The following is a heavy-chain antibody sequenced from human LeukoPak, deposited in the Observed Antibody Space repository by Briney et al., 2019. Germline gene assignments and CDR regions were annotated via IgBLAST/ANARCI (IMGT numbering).Heavy chain of an antibody. CDR1: GYTFTGYY. V-gene: IGHV1-2*02. CDR2: INPNSGGT. Sequence: ASVKVSCKASGYTFTGYYMHWVRQAPGQGLEWMGWINPNSGGTNYAQKFQGRVTMTRDTSISTAYMELSRLRSHDTAVYYCARGSDYEDAFDIWGQGTMVTVSS. D-gene: IGHD4-17*01. CDR3: ARGSDYEDAFDI. J-gene: IGHJ3*02.